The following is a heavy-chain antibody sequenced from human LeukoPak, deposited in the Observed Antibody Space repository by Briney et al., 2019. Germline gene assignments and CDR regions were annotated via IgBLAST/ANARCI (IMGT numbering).Heavy chain of an antibody. CDR2: IYSGGST. V-gene: IGHV3-53*01. J-gene: IGHJ4*02. CDR1: GSTASSNY. Sequence: GGSLRLSCAASGSTASSNYMSWVRQAPGKGLEWVSVIYSGGSTYYADSVKGRFTISRDNSKNTLYLQMNSLRAEDTAVYYCAVYYYDSSGYYYWGQGTLVTVSS. D-gene: IGHD3-22*01. CDR3: AVYYYDSSGYYY.